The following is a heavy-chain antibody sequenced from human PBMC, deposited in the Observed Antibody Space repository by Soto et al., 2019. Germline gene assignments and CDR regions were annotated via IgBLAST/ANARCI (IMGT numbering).Heavy chain of an antibody. V-gene: IGHV3-21*01. J-gene: IGHJ4*02. CDR1: GFSFSDYT. Sequence: GGSLRLSCVASGFSFSDYTMTWVRQAPGKGLDWVSTISTSSSNIFYAASVKARFTVSRDNAKNSLYLQMDNLRAEDTAVYFCARGLRGVPVAADFDYWGQGTLVTVSS. D-gene: IGHD3-10*01. CDR2: ISTSSSNI. CDR3: ARGLRGVPVAADFDY.